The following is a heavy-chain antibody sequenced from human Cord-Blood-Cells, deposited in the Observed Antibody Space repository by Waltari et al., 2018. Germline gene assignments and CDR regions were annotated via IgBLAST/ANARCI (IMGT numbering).Heavy chain of an antibody. D-gene: IGHD2-2*01. CDR2: INHSGST. Sequence: QVQLQQLGAGLLKPSETLSLTCAVYGGSFSGYYWSWIRQPPGKGLEWIGEINHSGSTNYNPSLKSRVTISVDTSKNQFSLKLSSVTAADTAVYYCARATWDIVVVPAALDYYFDYWAREPWSPSPQ. CDR1: GGSFSGYY. CDR3: ARATWDIVVVPAALDYYFDY. J-gene: IGHJ4*02. V-gene: IGHV4-34*01.